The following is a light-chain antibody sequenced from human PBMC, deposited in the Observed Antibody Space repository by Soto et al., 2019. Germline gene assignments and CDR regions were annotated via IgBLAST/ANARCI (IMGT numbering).Light chain of an antibody. V-gene: IGKV3-20*01. CDR3: QQYGSSVFT. CDR1: QSVISDY. Sequence: ETVLTQSPGTLSLSPGXTATLSCSASQSVISDYLAWYQQKPDQAPRLVIYGASGRAAGIPDRFNGSGSGTDFTLTVSRLEPEDFAMYYCQQYGSSVFTFGQGTRLEIK. CDR2: GAS. J-gene: IGKJ5*01.